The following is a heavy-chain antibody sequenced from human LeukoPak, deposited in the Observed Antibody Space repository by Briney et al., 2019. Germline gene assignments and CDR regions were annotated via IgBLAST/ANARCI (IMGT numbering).Heavy chain of an antibody. J-gene: IGHJ4*02. CDR3: ARRYYDILTGYPTYYFDY. V-gene: IGHV1-18*01. Sequence: ASVKVSCKASGYTFTSYGISWVRQAPGQGLEWMGWISAYNGNTNYAQKLQGRVTMTADTSTSTAYMELRSLRSDDTAVYYCARRYYDILTGYPTYYFDYWGQGTLVTVSS. CDR1: GYTFTSYG. D-gene: IGHD3-9*01. CDR2: ISAYNGNT.